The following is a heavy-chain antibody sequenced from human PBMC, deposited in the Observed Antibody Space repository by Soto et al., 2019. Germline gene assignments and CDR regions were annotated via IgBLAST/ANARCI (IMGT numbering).Heavy chain of an antibody. Sequence: GGSLRLSCAASGFTFRSYAIHWVRQAPGKGLEWVAVISRDGTNKYYVDSVKGRFTISRDNSKDTVYLQMNSLRVEDSAMFYCARSRSGAVADSFDFWGQGTLVTVSS. CDR1: GFTFRSYA. CDR2: ISRDGTNK. D-gene: IGHD3-10*01. CDR3: ARSRSGAVADSFDF. V-gene: IGHV3-30*04. J-gene: IGHJ4*02.